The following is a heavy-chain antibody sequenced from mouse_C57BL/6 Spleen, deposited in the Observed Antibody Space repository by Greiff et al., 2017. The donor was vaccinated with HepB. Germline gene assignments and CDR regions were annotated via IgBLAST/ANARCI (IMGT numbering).Heavy chain of an antibody. D-gene: IGHD2-3*01. Sequence: EVKLQESGPELVKPGASVKISCKASGYSFTGYYMNWVKQSPEKSLEWIGEINPSTGGTTYNQKFKAKATLTVDKSSSTAYMQLKSLTSEDSAVYYCARSWDGYYGAMDYWGQGTSVTVSS. CDR3: ARSWDGYYGAMDY. CDR1: GYSFTGYY. J-gene: IGHJ4*01. CDR2: INPSTGGT. V-gene: IGHV1-42*01.